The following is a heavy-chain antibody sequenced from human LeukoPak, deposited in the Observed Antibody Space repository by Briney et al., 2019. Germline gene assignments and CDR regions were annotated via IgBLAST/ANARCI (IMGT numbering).Heavy chain of an antibody. V-gene: IGHV3-49*04. CDR2: IRSKTYGGTT. J-gene: IGHJ4*02. Sequence: GGSLRLSCTASGFTFGDYAMHWVRQAPGKGLEWVGFIRSKTYGGTTEYAASVKGRFTISRDDSKSIAYLQMNSLKTEDTAVYYCTPFDYWGQGTLVTVSS. CDR1: GFTFGDYA. CDR3: TPFDY.